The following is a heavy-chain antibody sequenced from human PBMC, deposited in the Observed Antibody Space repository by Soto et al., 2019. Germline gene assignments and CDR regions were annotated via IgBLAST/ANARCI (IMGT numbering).Heavy chain of an antibody. Sequence: PGGSLRLSCAASGFTFSNHGMNWVRQAPGKGLEWVAVTSYDGRHKYYADSVKGRFSVSRDNSKNTLYLQIYSLRGEDAAVYYCAKDRAPFIYDSWSGPFDFWGQGTLVTVSS. CDR1: GFTFSNHG. V-gene: IGHV3-30*18. J-gene: IGHJ4*02. CDR3: AKDRAPFIYDSWSGPFDF. CDR2: TSYDGRHK. D-gene: IGHD3-3*01.